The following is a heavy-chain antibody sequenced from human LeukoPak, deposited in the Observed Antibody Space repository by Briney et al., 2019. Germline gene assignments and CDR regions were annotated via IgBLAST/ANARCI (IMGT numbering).Heavy chain of an antibody. CDR3: ARGCSGGNPSYFDY. J-gene: IGHJ4*02. D-gene: IGHD4-23*01. CDR1: GGSFSGYY. CDR2: INHSGST. V-gene: IGHV4-34*01. Sequence: SETLSLTCAVYGGSFSGYYWSWIRQPPGKGLEWIGEINHSGSTNYNPSLKSRVTVSVDTSKNQFSLKLSSVTAADTAVYYCARGCSGGNPSYFDYWGQGTLVTVSS.